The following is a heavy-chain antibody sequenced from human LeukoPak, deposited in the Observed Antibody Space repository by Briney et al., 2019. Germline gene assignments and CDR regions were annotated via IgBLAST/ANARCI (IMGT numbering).Heavy chain of an antibody. V-gene: IGHV4-39*07. D-gene: IGHD3-22*01. CDR2: IYYSGST. CDR3: ARGGYYYDSSGYYLDY. J-gene: IGHJ4*02. Sequence: KPSETLSLTCTVSGGSISSSSYYWGWIRQPPGKGLEWIGSIYYSGSTNYNPSLKSRVTISVDTSKNQFSLKLSSVTAADTAVYYCARGGYYYDSSGYYLDYWGQGTLVTVSS. CDR1: GGSISSSSYY.